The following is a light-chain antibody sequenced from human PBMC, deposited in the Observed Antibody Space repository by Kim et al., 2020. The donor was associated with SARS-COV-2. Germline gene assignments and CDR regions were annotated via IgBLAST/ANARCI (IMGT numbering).Light chain of an antibody. CDR2: GAS. Sequence: ENVLAQSPGTLSLSPGERATLSCRAGQSVGTKLAWYQQKPGQAPRLLIYGASSSATGIPARFSGSGSGTDFTFTGSRLEPEDFAVYYCQQYSHSLTFGGGTKVDIK. CDR1: QSVGTK. CDR3: QQYSHSLT. V-gene: IGKV3-20*01. J-gene: IGKJ4*01.